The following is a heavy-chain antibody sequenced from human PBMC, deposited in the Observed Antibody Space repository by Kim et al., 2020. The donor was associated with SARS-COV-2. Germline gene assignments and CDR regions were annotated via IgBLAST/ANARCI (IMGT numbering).Heavy chain of an antibody. V-gene: IGHV6-1*01. CDR1: GDSVSSNSAA. Sequence: SQTLSLTCAISGDSVSSNSAAWNWIRQSPSRGLEWLGRTYYRSKWYNDYAVSVKSRITINPDTSKNQFSLQLNSVTPEDTAVYYCARDMDDCSGGSCYLVWFDPWGQGTLVTVSS. D-gene: IGHD2-15*01. CDR3: ARDMDDCSGGSCYLVWFDP. CDR2: TYYRSKWYN. J-gene: IGHJ5*02.